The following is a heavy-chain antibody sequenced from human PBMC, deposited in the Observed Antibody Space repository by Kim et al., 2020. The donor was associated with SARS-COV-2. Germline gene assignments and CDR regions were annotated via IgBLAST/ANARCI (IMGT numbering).Heavy chain of an antibody. Sequence: SVKVSCKASGGTFSSYAISWVRQAPGQGLEWMGGIIPIFGTANYAQKFQGRVTITADESTSTAYMELSSLRSEDTAVYYCARATVVVTARSGYGMDVWGQGTTVTVSS. V-gene: IGHV1-69*13. J-gene: IGHJ6*02. CDR1: GGTFSSYA. CDR2: IIPIFGTA. CDR3: ARATVVVTARSGYGMDV. D-gene: IGHD2-21*02.